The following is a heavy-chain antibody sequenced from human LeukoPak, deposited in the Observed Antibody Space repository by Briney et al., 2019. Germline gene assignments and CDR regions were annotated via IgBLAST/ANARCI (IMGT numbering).Heavy chain of an antibody. D-gene: IGHD5-24*01. J-gene: IGHJ4*02. CDR3: ARGIMEMATIPFDY. CDR2: IYYSGST. Sequence: SETLSLTCTVSGGSISSSSYYWGWIRQPPGKGLEWIGSIYYSGSTYYNPSLKSRVTISVDTSKNQFSLKLSSVTAADTAVYYCARGIMEMATIPFDYWGQGTLVTVSS. CDR1: GGSISSSSYY. V-gene: IGHV4-39*07.